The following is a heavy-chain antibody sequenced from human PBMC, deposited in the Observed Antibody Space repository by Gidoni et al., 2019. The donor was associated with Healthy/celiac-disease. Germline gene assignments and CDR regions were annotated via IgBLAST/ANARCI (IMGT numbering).Heavy chain of an antibody. CDR3: ARGLPVEMATIPHGY. V-gene: IGHV1-8*01. J-gene: IGHJ4*02. CDR1: GYTLTSYD. CDR2: MNPNSGNT. Sequence: QVQLVQSGAEVKKPGAAVKVSCKASGYTLTSYDINWVRQATGQGLEWMGWMNPNSGNTGYAQKFQGRVTMTRNTSISTAYMELSSLRSEDTAVYYCARGLPVEMATIPHGYWGQGTLVTVSS. D-gene: IGHD5-12*01.